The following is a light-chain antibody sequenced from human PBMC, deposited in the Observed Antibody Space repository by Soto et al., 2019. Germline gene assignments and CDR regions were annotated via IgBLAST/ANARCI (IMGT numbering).Light chain of an antibody. CDR2: EVN. J-gene: IGLJ2*01. Sequence: QSALTQPASVSGSPGQSITISCTGTSSDVGTYNLVSWYQQHPGKAPKLIIFEVNKRPSGVSSRFSGSKSGNTASLTLSGLQADDEADYYCCSYARSGTLIFGRGTKLTVL. V-gene: IGLV2-23*02. CDR1: SSDVGTYNL. CDR3: CSYARSGTLI.